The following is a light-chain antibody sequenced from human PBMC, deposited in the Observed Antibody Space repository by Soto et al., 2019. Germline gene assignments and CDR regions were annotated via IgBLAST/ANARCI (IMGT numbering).Light chain of an antibody. J-gene: IGKJ3*01. CDR1: QGISNY. CDR2: GAS. Sequence: DLQMTQSPSSLSAYLGARVTIPCRASQGISNYVAWYQQKSGRLPKLLLFGASTLQSGVPARFSGSGSGTLFTLTINGLLPEDVATYYCQKYDRAPFTFGPGTKVDFK. V-gene: IGKV1-27*01. CDR3: QKYDRAPFT.